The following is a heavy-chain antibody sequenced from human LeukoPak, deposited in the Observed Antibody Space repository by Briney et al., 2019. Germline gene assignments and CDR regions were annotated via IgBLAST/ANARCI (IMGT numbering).Heavy chain of an antibody. Sequence: ASVKVSCKASGYTFTGYYMHWVRQAPGQGLEWMGWINPNSGGTNYAQKSQGRVTMTRDTSISTAYMELSRLRSDDTAVYYCARAGGNDFWSGRYYFDYWGQGTLVTVSS. J-gene: IGHJ4*02. CDR3: ARAGGNDFWSGRYYFDY. V-gene: IGHV1-2*02. CDR2: INPNSGGT. CDR1: GYTFTGYY. D-gene: IGHD3-3*01.